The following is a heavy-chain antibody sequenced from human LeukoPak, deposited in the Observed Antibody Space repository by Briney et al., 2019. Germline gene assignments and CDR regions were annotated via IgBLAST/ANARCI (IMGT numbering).Heavy chain of an antibody. CDR1: GGSISSSSYY. V-gene: IGHV4-61*01. D-gene: IGHD6-13*01. CDR3: ARDSSSWKKNYYGMDV. CDR2: IYYSGST. J-gene: IGHJ6*02. Sequence: SETLSPTCTVSGGSISSSSYYWGWIRQPPGKGLEWIGYIYYSGSTNYNPSLKSRVTISVDTSKNQFSLKLSSVTAADTAVYYCARDSSSWKKNYYGMDVWGQGTTVTVSS.